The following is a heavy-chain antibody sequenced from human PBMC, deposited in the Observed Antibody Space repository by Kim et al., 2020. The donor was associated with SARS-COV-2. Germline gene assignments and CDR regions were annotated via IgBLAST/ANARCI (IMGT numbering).Heavy chain of an antibody. V-gene: IGHV3-23*01. CDR3: AKAWSRWNYDFWSGYPPEFDP. CDR2: ISGSGGST. Sequence: GGSLRLSCAASGFTFSSYAMSWVRQAPGKGLEWVSAISGSGGSTYHADSVKGRFTISRDNSKNTLYLQMNSLRAEDTAVYYCAKAWSRWNYDFWSGYPPEFDPWGQGTLVTVSS. CDR1: GFTFSSYA. J-gene: IGHJ5*02. D-gene: IGHD3-3*01.